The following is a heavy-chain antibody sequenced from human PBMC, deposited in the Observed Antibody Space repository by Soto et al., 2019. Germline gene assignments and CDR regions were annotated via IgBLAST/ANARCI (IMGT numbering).Heavy chain of an antibody. D-gene: IGHD2-21*01. J-gene: IGHJ4*02. V-gene: IGHV3-23*01. Sequence: GGSLRLSCAASGFTFSSYAMSWVRQAPGKGLEWVSAISGSGGSTYYADSVKGRFTISRDNSKNTLYLQMNSLRAEDTAVYYCAKEEGDIVVVIAKPYFDYWGQGTLVTVSS. CDR1: GFTFSSYA. CDR2: ISGSGGST. CDR3: AKEEGDIVVVIAKPYFDY.